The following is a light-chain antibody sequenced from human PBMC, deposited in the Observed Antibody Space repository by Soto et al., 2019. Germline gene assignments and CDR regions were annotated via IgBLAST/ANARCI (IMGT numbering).Light chain of an antibody. J-gene: IGLJ1*01. CDR2: SND. CDR3: EAWDDSLNGYV. Sequence: QSVLTQPPSASGTPGQRVTISCSGSSSNIGSNTVNWYQHLPGTAPKLLIYSNDQRPSGVPDRFSGSKSGTSASLAISGLQSEDEADYYCEAWDDSLNGYVFGTGTKVTV. V-gene: IGLV1-44*01. CDR1: SSNIGSNT.